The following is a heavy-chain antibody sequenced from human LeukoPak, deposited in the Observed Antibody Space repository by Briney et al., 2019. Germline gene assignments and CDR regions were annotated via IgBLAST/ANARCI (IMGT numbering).Heavy chain of an antibody. J-gene: IGHJ4*02. CDR2: IKQDGSEK. CDR3: ARLRGYSGYDFTGLVDY. CDR1: GFTFSSYW. D-gene: IGHD5-12*01. Sequence: PGGSLRLSCAASGFTFSSYWMSWVRQAPGKGLEWVANIKQDGSEKYYVDSVKGRFTISRDNAKNSLYLQMNSLRAEDTAVYYCARLRGYSGYDFTGLVDYWGQGTLVTVSP. V-gene: IGHV3-7*01.